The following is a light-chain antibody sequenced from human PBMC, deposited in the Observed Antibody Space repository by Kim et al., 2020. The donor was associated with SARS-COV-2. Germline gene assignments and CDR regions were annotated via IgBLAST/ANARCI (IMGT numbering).Light chain of an antibody. CDR3: SSYAGSPTIYL. Sequence: QSALTQPPSASGSPGQSVTISCTGTSSDIGAYESVAWYQQHPGKAPKVLIYEVIKRPSGVPDRFSGSKSGNTASLTVSGLQAEDEADYYCSSYAGSPTIYLSGTGTKVTVL. V-gene: IGLV2-8*01. CDR2: EVI. J-gene: IGLJ1*01. CDR1: SSDIGAYES.